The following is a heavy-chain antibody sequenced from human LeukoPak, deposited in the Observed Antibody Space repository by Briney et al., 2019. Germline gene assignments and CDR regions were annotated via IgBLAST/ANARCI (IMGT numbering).Heavy chain of an antibody. J-gene: IGHJ5*02. V-gene: IGHV1-2*02. Sequence: ASVKVSCKASGYTFTGYYMHWVRQAPGQGLEWMGWINPNSGGTNYAQKFQGRVTMTRDTSISTAYMELSRLRSDDTAVYYCARVLTVYHNWFDPWGQGTLVTVSS. CDR1: GYTFTGYY. D-gene: IGHD1-14*01. CDR2: INPNSGGT. CDR3: ARVLTVYHNWFDP.